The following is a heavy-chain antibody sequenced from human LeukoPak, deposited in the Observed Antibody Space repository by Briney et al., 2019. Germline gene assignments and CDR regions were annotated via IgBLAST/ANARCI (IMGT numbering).Heavy chain of an antibody. V-gene: IGHV1-18*01. CDR2: ISAYNGNT. J-gene: IGHJ3*02. CDR3: ASGYSSSSGDAFDI. CDR1: GYTFTSYG. D-gene: IGHD6-6*01. Sequence: ASVKVSCKASGYTFTSYGISWVRQAPGQGLEWMGWISAYNGNTNYAQKIQGRVTMTTDTSTSTAYMELRSLRSDDTAVYYCASGYSSSSGDAFDIWGQGTMVTVSS.